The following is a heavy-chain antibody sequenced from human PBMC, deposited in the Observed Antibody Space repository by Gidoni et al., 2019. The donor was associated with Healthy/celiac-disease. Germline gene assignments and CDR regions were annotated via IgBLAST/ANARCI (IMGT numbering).Heavy chain of an antibody. CDR3: ARGRERYGPSPTYYYYYGMDV. D-gene: IGHD3-10*01. Sequence: RQAPGKGLEWVSGINWNGGSTGYADSVKGRFTISRDNAKNSLYLQMNSLRAEDTALYHCARGRERYGPSPTYYYYYGMDVWGQGTTVTVSS. CDR2: INWNGGST. J-gene: IGHJ6*02. V-gene: IGHV3-20*01.